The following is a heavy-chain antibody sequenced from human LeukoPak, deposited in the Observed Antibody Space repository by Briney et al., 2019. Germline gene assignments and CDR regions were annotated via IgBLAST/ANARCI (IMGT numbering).Heavy chain of an antibody. CDR1: GFTFSNAW. D-gene: IGHD3-10*01. V-gene: IGHV3-15*01. Sequence: GGSLRLSCAASGFTFSNAWMSWVRQPPGKGLEWVGRIKSKTDGGTTDYAAPVKGRITISRDDSKNTLYLQMNSLKTEDTAVYYCTISYGSGSSYWGQGTLVTVSS. J-gene: IGHJ4*02. CDR3: TISYGSGSSY. CDR2: IKSKTDGGTT.